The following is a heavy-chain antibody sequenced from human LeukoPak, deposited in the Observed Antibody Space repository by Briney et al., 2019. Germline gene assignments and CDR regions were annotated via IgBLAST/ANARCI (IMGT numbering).Heavy chain of an antibody. CDR3: ARRYYGSGNYYSSSFDY. D-gene: IGHD3-10*01. V-gene: IGHV3-53*01. J-gene: IGHJ4*02. CDR2: IYSGDST. CDR1: GLTVSSNY. Sequence: HPGGSLRLSCAASGLTVSSNYMSWVRQAPGKGLEWVSVIYSGDSTYYADSVKGRFAISRDKSKNTLYLQMNSLRAEDTAVYYCARRYYGSGNYYSSSFDYWGQGTLVTVSS.